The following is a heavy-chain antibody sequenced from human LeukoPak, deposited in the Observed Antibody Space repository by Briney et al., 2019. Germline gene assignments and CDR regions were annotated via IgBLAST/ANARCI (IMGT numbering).Heavy chain of an antibody. CDR3: AKNIPNCSSTSCPLDY. D-gene: IGHD2-2*01. CDR1: GFTFISYD. Sequence: PGRSLRLSCAASGFTFISYDIHWVRQAPGKGLEWVAVISYVGSNKYYADSVKGRFTISRDNSKNTLYLQVNSLRTEDTAVYYCAKNIPNCSSTSCPLDYWGQGTLVTVSS. J-gene: IGHJ4*02. V-gene: IGHV3-30*18. CDR2: ISYVGSNK.